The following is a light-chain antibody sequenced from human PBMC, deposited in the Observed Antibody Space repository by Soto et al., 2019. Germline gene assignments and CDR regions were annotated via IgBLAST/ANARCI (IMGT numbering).Light chain of an antibody. CDR3: CSLAGSYTWV. CDR1: SSDVGDYNY. Sequence: QSALTQPRSVSGSPGQSVTISCTGTSSDVGDYNYVSWYQQHPGKAPKLLIYAVNMRPSGVPDRFSGSKSGNTASLTISGPQGEDEGDYSCCSLAGSYTWVFGGGTKLTVL. J-gene: IGLJ3*02. V-gene: IGLV2-11*01. CDR2: AVN.